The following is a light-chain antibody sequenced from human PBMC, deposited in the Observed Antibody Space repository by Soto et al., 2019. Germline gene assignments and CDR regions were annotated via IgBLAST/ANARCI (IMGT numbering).Light chain of an antibody. Sequence: TERPAALAGRLGERATIDCKSSQSVLYSSNNKNYLAWYQQKPGQPPKLLIYWASTRESGVPDRFSGSGSGTDFTLPLCSLQAEDAALYYCQHYYSTAQTFGQGTKVDIK. CDR3: QHYYSTAQT. J-gene: IGKJ1*01. V-gene: IGKV4-1*01. CDR2: WAS. CDR1: QSVLYSSNNKNY.